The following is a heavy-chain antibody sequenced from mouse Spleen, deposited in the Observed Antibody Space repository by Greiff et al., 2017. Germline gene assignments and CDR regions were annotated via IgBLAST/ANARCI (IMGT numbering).Heavy chain of an antibody. CDR1: GYSITSGYY. CDR3: AKRGLYGYFDY. D-gene: IGHD1-1*01. CDR2: ISYDGSN. V-gene: IGHV3-6*01. J-gene: IGHJ2*01. Sequence: EVKLMESGPGLVKPSQSLSLTCSVTGYSITSGYYWNWIRQFPGNKLEWMGYISYDGSNNYNPSLKNRISITRDTSKNQFFLKLNSVTTEDTATYYCAKRGLYGYFDYWGQGTTLTVSS.